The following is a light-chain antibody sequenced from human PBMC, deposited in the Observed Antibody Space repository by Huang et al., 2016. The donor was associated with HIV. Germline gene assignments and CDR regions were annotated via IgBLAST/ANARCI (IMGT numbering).Light chain of an antibody. Sequence: DIQVTQSPSTLSAFVGDRVKITCRTSQRISTWLAWYQQRPGKAPNLLISKASNLETWVPSRFSGNGSGTEFTLTINGLQPDDLATYYCQHQWTFGQGTKVEIK. CDR3: QHQWT. J-gene: IGKJ1*01. V-gene: IGKV1-5*03. CDR2: KAS. CDR1: QRISTW.